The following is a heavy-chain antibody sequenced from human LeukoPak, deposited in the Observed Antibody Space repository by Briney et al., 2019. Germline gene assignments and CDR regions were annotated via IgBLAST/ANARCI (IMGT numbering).Heavy chain of an antibody. J-gene: IGHJ4*02. CDR3: ASYTDY. V-gene: IGHV3-48*02. CDR2: ISSSSSTI. CDR1: GFTFSSYS. D-gene: IGHD2-2*02. Sequence: GSLILSCAASGFTFSSYSMNWVRQAPGKGLEWVSYISSSSSTIYYADSVKGRFTISRDNAKNSLHLQMNSLRDEDTAVYYCASYTDYWGQGTLVTVSS.